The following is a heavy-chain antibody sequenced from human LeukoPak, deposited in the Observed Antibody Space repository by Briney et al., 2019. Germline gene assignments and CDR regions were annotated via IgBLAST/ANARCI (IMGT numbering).Heavy chain of an antibody. D-gene: IGHD3-16*01. J-gene: IGHJ3*02. CDR1: GGSISSYF. Sequence: SESLSLTCTVSGGSISSYFWSWIRQPPGKGLEWIGYVYYSGSTNYNPSLKSRVTISVDTSKKQFSLKLSSATAADTAVYYCARVLDLSKRGLDAFDIWGQGTMVTVSS. V-gene: IGHV4-59*01. CDR3: ARVLDLSKRGLDAFDI. CDR2: VYYSGST.